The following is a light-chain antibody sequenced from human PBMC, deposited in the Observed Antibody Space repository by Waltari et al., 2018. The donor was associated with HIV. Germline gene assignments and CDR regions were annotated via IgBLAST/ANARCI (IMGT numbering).Light chain of an antibody. Sequence: SYELTQPPSVSVSPGPTARITCSGDALPKQSAYWYQQTPGQAPVLVIYNDSERPSGIPERFSGSSSGTTVTLTISGVQAEDEADYYCQSADSSGTYHWVFGGGTKLTVL. J-gene: IGLJ3*02. CDR1: ALPKQS. V-gene: IGLV3-25*03. CDR2: NDS. CDR3: QSADSSGTYHWV.